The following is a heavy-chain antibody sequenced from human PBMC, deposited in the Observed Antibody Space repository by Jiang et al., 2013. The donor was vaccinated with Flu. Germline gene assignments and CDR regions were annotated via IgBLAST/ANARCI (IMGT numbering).Heavy chain of an antibody. V-gene: IGHV3-66*01. Sequence: GGGLVQPGGSLRLSCVASEITVSSSYMTWVRQAPGKGLECVSVIYRGGDTYYADSVKGRFTISRENAENSFYLQMNSLRVGDTAVYYCTRELSDHFTNGWTLEIWGQGTMVTVSS. CDR2: IYRGGDT. CDR1: EITVSSSY. J-gene: IGHJ3*02. D-gene: IGHD2-8*01. CDR3: TRELSDHFTNGWTLEI.